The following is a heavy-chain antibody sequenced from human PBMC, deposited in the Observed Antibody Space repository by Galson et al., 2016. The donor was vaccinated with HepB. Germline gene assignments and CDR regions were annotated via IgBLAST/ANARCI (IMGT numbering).Heavy chain of an antibody. CDR3: AREGDYYYYGMDV. Sequence: SLRLSCAASGFTFSSYAMSWVRQAPGKGLEWVSAISGSGGSTYYADSVKGRFTISRDNSKNTLYLQMNSLRAEDTAVYYCAREGDYYYYGMDVWGQGTTVTVSS. CDR2: ISGSGGST. D-gene: IGHD1-26*01. V-gene: IGHV3-23*01. J-gene: IGHJ6*02. CDR1: GFTFSSYA.